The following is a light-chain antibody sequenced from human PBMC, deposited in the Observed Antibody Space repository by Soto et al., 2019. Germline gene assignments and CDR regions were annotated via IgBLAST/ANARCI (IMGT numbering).Light chain of an antibody. CDR2: EVN. J-gene: IGLJ1*01. V-gene: IGLV2-8*01. CDR3: TSYAGGNNV. Sequence: QSVLTQPPSASGSPGQSVTISCSGTSSDVGAYNYVSWYQQHPGKVPKLMVYEVNKRPAGVPDRFSGSKSGNTASLTVSGLQAEDGADYYCTSYAGGNNVFGTGTKLTVL. CDR1: SSDVGAYNY.